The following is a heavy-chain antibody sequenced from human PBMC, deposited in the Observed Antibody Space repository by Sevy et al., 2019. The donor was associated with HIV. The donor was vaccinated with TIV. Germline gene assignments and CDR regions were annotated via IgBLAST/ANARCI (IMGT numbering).Heavy chain of an antibody. CDR3: ARSIAVAGRGIDY. D-gene: IGHD6-19*01. J-gene: IGHJ4*02. Sequence: GGSLRLSCATSGFTFSNYEMNWVRQAPGKGLEWISYISSSGRTVYYADSVKGRFSVSRDNAKKSLYLQMTSLRAEDTAVYYCARSIAVAGRGIDYWGQGTLVTVSS. CDR1: GFTFSNYE. CDR2: ISSSGRTV. V-gene: IGHV3-48*03.